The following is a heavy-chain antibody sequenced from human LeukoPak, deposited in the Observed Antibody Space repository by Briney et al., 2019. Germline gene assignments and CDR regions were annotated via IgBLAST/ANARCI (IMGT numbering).Heavy chain of an antibody. Sequence: SETLSLTCTVSGGSINNGNYYWGWIRQPPGKGLEWIGSVYYSGSTYYTPSLKSRVTISIDTSKNQFSLNLNSVTAADTAVYYCARGIRGAADYWGQGTLVTVSS. J-gene: IGHJ4*02. D-gene: IGHD3-16*01. CDR2: VYYSGST. V-gene: IGHV4-39*07. CDR3: ARGIRGAADY. CDR1: GGSINNGNYY.